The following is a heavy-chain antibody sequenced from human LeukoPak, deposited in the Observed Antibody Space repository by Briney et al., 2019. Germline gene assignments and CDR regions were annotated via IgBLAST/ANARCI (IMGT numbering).Heavy chain of an antibody. CDR2: IYYSGST. CDR1: GGSISSYY. J-gene: IGHJ5*02. D-gene: IGHD3/OR15-3a*01. Sequence: SETLSLTCTVSGGSISSYYWSWIRQPPGKGLEWVGYIYYSGSTNYNPSLKSRVTISVDTSKNQFSLKLSSVTAADTAVYYCARAGLAKYNWFDPWGQGTLVTVSS. CDR3: ARAGLAKYNWFDP. V-gene: IGHV4-59*01.